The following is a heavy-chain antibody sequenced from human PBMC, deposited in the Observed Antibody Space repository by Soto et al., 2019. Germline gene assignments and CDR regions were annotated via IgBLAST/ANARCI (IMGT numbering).Heavy chain of an antibody. CDR2: IYYSGST. V-gene: IGHV4-59*01. CDR3: ASHSKRDTAFDY. J-gene: IGHJ4*02. D-gene: IGHD5-18*01. CDR1: GGSISSYY. Sequence: SETLSLTCTVSGGSISSYYWSWIRQPPGKGLEWIGYIYYSGSTNYNPSLKSRVTISVDTSKNQFSLKLSSVTAADTAVYYCASHSKRDTAFDYWGQGTLVTVSS.